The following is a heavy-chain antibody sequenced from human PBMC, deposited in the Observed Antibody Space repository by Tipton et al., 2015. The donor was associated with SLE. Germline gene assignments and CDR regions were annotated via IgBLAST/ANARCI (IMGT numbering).Heavy chain of an antibody. CDR2: INIDGSGI. CDR3: ARIHYYGSGSRDY. J-gene: IGHJ4*02. D-gene: IGHD3-10*01. CDR1: GFTFRSYW. Sequence: SLRLSCAASGFTFRSYWMHWVRQAPGKGLVWVSRINIDGSGISYADSVKGRFTVSRDNAKNTLYLQMNSLRAEDTAVYYCARIHYYGSGSRDYWGQGTLVTVSS. V-gene: IGHV3-74*01.